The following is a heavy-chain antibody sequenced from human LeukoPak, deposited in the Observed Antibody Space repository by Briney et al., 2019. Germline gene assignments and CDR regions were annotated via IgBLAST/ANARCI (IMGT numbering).Heavy chain of an antibody. CDR1: GFTFSSYA. V-gene: IGHV3-23*01. CDR3: ARDGDGLIFPTDS. D-gene: IGHD2-21*01. J-gene: IGHJ4*02. CDR2: ISGNGDIT. Sequence: GGSLRLSCAASGFTFSSYAMSWVRQAPEKGLEWVSAISGNGDITYYADTVKGRFSGSRDNSKNTLYLQLNSLRAEDTAVYYCARDGDGLIFPTDSRGQGTLVTVSS.